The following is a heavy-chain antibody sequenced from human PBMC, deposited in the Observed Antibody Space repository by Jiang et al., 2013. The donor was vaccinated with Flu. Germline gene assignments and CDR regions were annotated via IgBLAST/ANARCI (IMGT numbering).Heavy chain of an antibody. CDR1: GGSISSGGYY. CDR2: IYYSGST. V-gene: IGHV4-31*03. J-gene: IGHJ5*02. D-gene: IGHD3-3*01. Sequence: GPGLVKPSQTLSLTCTVSGGSISSGGYYWGWIRQHPGKGLEWIGYIYYSGSTYYNPSLKSRVTISVDTSKNQFSLKLSSVTAADTAVYYCARVKGYDFWSGLNWFDPWGQGTLVTVSS. CDR3: ARVKGYDFWSGLNWFDP.